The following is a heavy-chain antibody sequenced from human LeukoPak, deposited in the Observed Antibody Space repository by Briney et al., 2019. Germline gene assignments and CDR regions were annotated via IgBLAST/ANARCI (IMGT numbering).Heavy chain of an antibody. CDR1: GATVGSGSYY. J-gene: IGHJ4*02. CDR3: VSPGPNYGDYAYEY. V-gene: IGHV4-61*01. D-gene: IGHD4-17*01. CDR2: IYYTGTT. Sequence: PSETLSLTCSVSGATVGSGSYYWTWLRQPPGKGLEWIGYIYYTGTTNYSPSLKSRITISLDLSMNQFSLRLKSVTAADTAVYYCVSPGPNYGDYAYEYWGQGTLVTVSS.